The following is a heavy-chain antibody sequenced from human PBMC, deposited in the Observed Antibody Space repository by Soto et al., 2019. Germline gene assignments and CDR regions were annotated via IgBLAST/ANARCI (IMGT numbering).Heavy chain of an antibody. Sequence: SETLSLTCTVSGGSISSGDYYWSWIRQPPGKGLEWIGYIYYSGSTYYNPSLKSRVTISVDTSKNQFSLKLSSVTAADTAVYYCASSIAARGYYGMHVGGQGTTLTVYS. CDR3: ASSIAARGYYGMHV. CDR2: IYYSGST. V-gene: IGHV4-30-4*01. CDR1: GGSISSGDYY. D-gene: IGHD6-6*01. J-gene: IGHJ6*02.